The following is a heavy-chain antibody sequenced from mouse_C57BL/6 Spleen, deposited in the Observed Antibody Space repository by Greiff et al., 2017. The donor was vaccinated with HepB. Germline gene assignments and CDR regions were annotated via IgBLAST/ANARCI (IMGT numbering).Heavy chain of an antibody. Sequence: VQLQESGPGLVAPSQSLSITCTVSGFSLTSYGLHWVRQPPGKGLEWLVVIWSDGSTTYNSALKSRLSISKDDSKSQVFLKMNSLQTDDTAMYYCARHGNYYGSPYVGAMDYWGQGTSVTVSS. V-gene: IGHV2-6-1*01. CDR1: GFSLTSYG. J-gene: IGHJ4*01. CDR2: IWSDGST. D-gene: IGHD1-1*01. CDR3: ARHGNYYGSPYVGAMDY.